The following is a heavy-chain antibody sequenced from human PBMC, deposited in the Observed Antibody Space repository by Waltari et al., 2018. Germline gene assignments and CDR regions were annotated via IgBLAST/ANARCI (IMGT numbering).Heavy chain of an antibody. CDR2: ISADGISS. V-gene: IGHV3-64*02. J-gene: IGHJ4*02. CDR3: ARDGGRGWYGPLDK. Sequence: EVHLEESGEGLVQPGGSLRMSCTVSGFNFSLHAMHWVRQAPGKGLEDVSGISADGISSYYADSVKGRFIISRDNSKNVVYLQMARLRLDDTALYYCARDGGRGWYGPLDKWGQGALITVSP. CDR1: GFNFSLHA. D-gene: IGHD6-19*01.